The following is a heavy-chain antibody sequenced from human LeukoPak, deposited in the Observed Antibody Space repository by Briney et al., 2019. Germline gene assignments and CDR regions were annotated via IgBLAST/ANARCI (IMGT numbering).Heavy chain of an antibody. V-gene: IGHV3-30*18. CDR1: RFSFGDYD. D-gene: IGHD1-1*01. Sequence: PGGSLRLSCRASRFSFGDYDMHWVRQAPGKGLEWVAVISYDGSRKHYGDSVRGRFSISRDNSESALFLQMNSLTTDDTSVYFCAKYAYNWNAPDGFDMWGQGTMVIVSS. CDR3: AKYAYNWNAPDGFDM. J-gene: IGHJ3*02. CDR2: ISYDGSRK.